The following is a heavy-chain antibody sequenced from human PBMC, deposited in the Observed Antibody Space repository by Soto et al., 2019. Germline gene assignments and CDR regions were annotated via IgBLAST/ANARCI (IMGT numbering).Heavy chain of an antibody. J-gene: IGHJ5*02. CDR2: ISSNGGST. CDR1: GFTFSSYA. V-gene: IGHV3-64D*08. D-gene: IGHD5-12*01. CDR3: VKDAYSGYDKGRFDP. Sequence: GGSLRLPCSASGFTFSSYAMHWVRQAPGKGLEYVSAISSNGGSTYYADSVKGRFTISRDNSKNTLYLQMSSLRAEDTAVYYCVKDAYSGYDKGRFDPWGQGTLVTVSS.